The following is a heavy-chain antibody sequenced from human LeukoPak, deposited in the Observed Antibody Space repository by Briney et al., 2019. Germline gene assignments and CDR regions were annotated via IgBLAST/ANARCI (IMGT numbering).Heavy chain of an antibody. V-gene: IGHV1-3*01. CDR1: GYTFTSYA. CDR3: ARVWFGELGLDPFDP. Sequence: GASVKVSCKASGYTFTSYAMHWVRQAPGQRLEWMGWINAGNGNTKYSQKFQGRVTITRDTSASTAYMELSSLRSEDTAVYYCARVWFGELGLDPFDPWGQGTLVTVSS. D-gene: IGHD3-10*01. J-gene: IGHJ5*02. CDR2: INAGNGNT.